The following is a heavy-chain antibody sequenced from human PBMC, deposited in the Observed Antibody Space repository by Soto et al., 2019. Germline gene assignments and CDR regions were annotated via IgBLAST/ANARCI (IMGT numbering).Heavy chain of an antibody. CDR3: AHTYSSSPDDGFDV. CDR2: IYWDDDK. V-gene: IGHV2-5*02. D-gene: IGHD6-6*01. CDR1: GFSLNTRGVG. J-gene: IGHJ3*01. Sequence: QITLKESGHTLVKPTQMLTLTCTFSGFSLNTRGVGVVWIRQPPGGALEWLALIYWDDDKRYSPSLRSRLTITKDTSKNQVVLTMTTMEPLDTGTYYCAHTYSSSPDDGFDVWGQGTRVTVSS.